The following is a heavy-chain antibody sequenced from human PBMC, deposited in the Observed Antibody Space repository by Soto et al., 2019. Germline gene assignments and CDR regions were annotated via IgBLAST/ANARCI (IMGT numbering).Heavy chain of an antibody. J-gene: IGHJ4*02. CDR3: AKEATLGYCSSTSCRIFDY. V-gene: IGHV3-23*01. CDR1: GFTLSDAW. CDR2: ISGSGGST. D-gene: IGHD2-2*01. Sequence: GGSLRLSCAASGFTLSDAWPNWVRQAPGKGLEWVSAISGSGGSTYYADSVKGRFTISRDNSKNTLYLQMNSLRAEDTAVYYYAKEATLGYCSSTSCRIFDYWGQGTLVTVSS.